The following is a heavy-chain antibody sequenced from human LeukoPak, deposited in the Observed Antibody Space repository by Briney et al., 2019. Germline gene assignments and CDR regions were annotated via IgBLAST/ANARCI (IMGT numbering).Heavy chain of an antibody. Sequence: SETLSLTCTVSGGSISGYYWSWIRQPPGKGLEWIGEINHSGSTNYNPSLKSRVTISVDTSKNQFSLKLSSVTAADTAVYYCASENCYGSGSYSYDYWGQGTLVTVSS. D-gene: IGHD3-10*01. CDR3: ASENCYGSGSYSYDY. J-gene: IGHJ4*02. CDR2: INHSGST. V-gene: IGHV4-34*01. CDR1: GGSISGYY.